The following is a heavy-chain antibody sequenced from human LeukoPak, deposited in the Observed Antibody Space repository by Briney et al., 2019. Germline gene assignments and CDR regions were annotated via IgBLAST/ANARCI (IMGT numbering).Heavy chain of an antibody. D-gene: IGHD6-13*01. J-gene: IGHJ4*02. CDR2: INPSGGST. CDR3: ARERFTGSSWQLYYFDS. V-gene: IGHV1-46*01. Sequence: ASVKVSCKASGYTFTSYYMHWVRQAPGQGLEWMGIINPSGGSTSCAQKFQGRVTMTRDTSTSTVYMELSSLRSEDTAVYCCARERFTGSSWQLYYFDSWGQGTLVTVSS. CDR1: GYTFTSYY.